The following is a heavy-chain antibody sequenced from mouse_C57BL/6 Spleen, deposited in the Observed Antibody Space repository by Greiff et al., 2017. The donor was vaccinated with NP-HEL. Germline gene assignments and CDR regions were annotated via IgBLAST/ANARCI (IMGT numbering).Heavy chain of an antibody. D-gene: IGHD2-4*01. CDR3: AKIYDYVYYFDY. CDR1: GYTFTSYW. J-gene: IGHJ2*01. V-gene: IGHV1-55*01. CDR2: IYPGSGST. Sequence: QVQLQQPGAELVKPGASVKMSCKASGYTFTSYWITWVKQRPGQGLEWIGDIYPGSGSTNYNEKFKSKATLTVDTSSSTAYMQLSSLTSEDSAVYYCAKIYDYVYYFDYWGQGTTLTVSS.